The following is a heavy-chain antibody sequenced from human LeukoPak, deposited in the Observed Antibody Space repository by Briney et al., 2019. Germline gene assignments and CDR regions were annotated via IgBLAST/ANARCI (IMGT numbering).Heavy chain of an antibody. CDR2: INTDGSST. Sequence: GGSLRLSCAASGFTFSSYWMQWVRQAPGKGLVRVSRINTDGSSTSYADSVKGRFTISRDNAKNTLYLQMNSLRAEDTAVYYCARDGFGWGYYYYYYYMDVWGKGTTVTVSS. CDR3: ARDGFGWGYYYYYYYMDV. CDR1: GFTFSSYW. D-gene: IGHD3-10*01. V-gene: IGHV3-74*01. J-gene: IGHJ6*03.